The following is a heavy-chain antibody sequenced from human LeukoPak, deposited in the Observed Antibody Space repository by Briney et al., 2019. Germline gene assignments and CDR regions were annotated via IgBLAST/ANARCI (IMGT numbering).Heavy chain of an antibody. CDR1: GFTFSSYG. V-gene: IGHV3-74*01. Sequence: QSGGSLRLSCAASGFTFSSYGMSWVRQAPGKGLEWVSRINSDGINTSYADSVKGRFTISRDNAKNTLNLQMNSLRAEDTAVYYCARDLGQYYDTSDNWFDPWGQGTLVTVSS. CDR3: ARDLGQYYDTSDNWFDP. CDR2: INSDGINT. D-gene: IGHD3-22*01. J-gene: IGHJ5*02.